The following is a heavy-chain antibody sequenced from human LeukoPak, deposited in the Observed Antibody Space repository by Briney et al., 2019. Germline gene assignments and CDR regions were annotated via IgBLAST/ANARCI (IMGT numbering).Heavy chain of an antibody. J-gene: IGHJ4*02. CDR2: IYYSGST. D-gene: IGHD6-13*01. V-gene: IGHV4-59*08. CDR3: ARHGGSSSFDFDY. Sequence: SETLSLTCTVSGGSISSYYWSWIRQPRGKGLEWIGYIYYSGSTNYNPSLKSRVTISVDTSKNQFSLKLSSVTAADTAVYYCARHGGSSSFDFDYWGQGTLVTVSS. CDR1: GGSISSYY.